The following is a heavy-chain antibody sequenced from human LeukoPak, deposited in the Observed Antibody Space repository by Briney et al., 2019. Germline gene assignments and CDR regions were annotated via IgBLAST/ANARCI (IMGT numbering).Heavy chain of an antibody. D-gene: IGHD5-18*01. CDR2: INHSGST. CDR3: ARGRRDVDTAMVTEFDY. Sequence: MASETLSLTCAVYGGSFSGYYWSWIRQPPGKGLEWIGEINHSGSTTYNPSLKSRVTISVDTSKNQFSLKLSSVTAADTAVYYCARGRRDVDTAMVTEFDYWGQGTLVTVSS. V-gene: IGHV4-34*01. CDR1: GGSFSGYY. J-gene: IGHJ4*02.